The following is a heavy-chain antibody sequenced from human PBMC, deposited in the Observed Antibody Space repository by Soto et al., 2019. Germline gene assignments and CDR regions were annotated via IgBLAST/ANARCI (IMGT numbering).Heavy chain of an antibody. J-gene: IGHJ6*02. CDR1: GNTFTNYG. D-gene: IGHD2-2*01. CDR2: ISAYNGNT. Sequence: QVQLVQSGAEVKKPGASVKVSCKASGNTFTNYGISWVRQAPGQGLEWMGWISAYNGNTNYAQKLQGRVTMTADTSTSTVYMELRSLRSDDTAVYYCASGDIVLVPAAMGYYYGMDVWGQGTTVTVSS. CDR3: ASGDIVLVPAAMGYYYGMDV. V-gene: IGHV1-18*01.